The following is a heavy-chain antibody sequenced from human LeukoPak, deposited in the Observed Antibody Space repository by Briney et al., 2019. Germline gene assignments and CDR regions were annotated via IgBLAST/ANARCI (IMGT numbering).Heavy chain of an antibody. CDR3: ARRDYYGSGSYNY. V-gene: IGHV4-34*01. D-gene: IGHD3-10*01. CDR1: GGSFSGYY. CDR2: INHSGST. J-gene: IGHJ4*02. Sequence: KSSETLSLTCAVYGGSFSGYYWSWIRQPPGKGLEWIGEINHSGSTNYNPSLKSRVTISVDTSKNQFSLKLNSVTAADTAVYYCARRDYYGSGSYNYWGQGTLVTVSS.